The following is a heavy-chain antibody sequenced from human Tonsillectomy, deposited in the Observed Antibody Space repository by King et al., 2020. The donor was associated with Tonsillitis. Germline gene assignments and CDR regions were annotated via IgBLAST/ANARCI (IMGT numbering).Heavy chain of an antibody. CDR2: IYYSGST. CDR3: ARYKYSSSWYGRERYYFDY. D-gene: IGHD6-13*01. J-gene: IGHJ4*02. CDR1: GGSISSSSYY. V-gene: IGHV4-39*01. Sequence: QLQESGPGLVKPSETLSLTCTVSGGSISSSSYYWGWIRQPPGKGLEWIGSIYYSGSTYYNPSLKSRVTISVDTSKNQFSLKLSSVTAADTAVYYCARYKYSSSWYGRERYYFDYWGQGTLVTVSS.